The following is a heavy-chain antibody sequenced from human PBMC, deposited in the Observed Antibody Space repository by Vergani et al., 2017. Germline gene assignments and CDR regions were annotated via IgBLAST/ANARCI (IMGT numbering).Heavy chain of an antibody. Sequence: QVQLVQSGAEVKKPGASVKVSCKASGYIFSGYYIHWVRQAPGQGLEWMGWNNPNSGGTNYAQKFQGRVTMTKDTSISTAYMELSRLISDDTAVYYWARGYCSSTSCSETYYYYMDVWGKGTTVTVSS. D-gene: IGHD2-2*01. CDR1: GYIFSGYY. J-gene: IGHJ6*03. CDR2: NNPNSGGT. V-gene: IGHV1-2*02. CDR3: ARGYCSSTSCSETYYYYMDV.